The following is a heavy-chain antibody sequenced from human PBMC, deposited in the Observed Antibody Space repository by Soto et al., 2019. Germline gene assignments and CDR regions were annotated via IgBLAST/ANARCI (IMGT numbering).Heavy chain of an antibody. CDR3: LVSGNYRFDD. Sequence: GGSLRLSCAATGFTFSSYWMHWVRQAPGKGLVRVSRINGDGSSTSYADSAEGRFTISRDNAKNTLYLQMNSLRVEDTAVYYCLVSGNYRFDDWGQGTLVTVSS. D-gene: IGHD1-26*01. CDR2: INGDGSST. CDR1: GFTFSSYW. J-gene: IGHJ4*02. V-gene: IGHV3-74*01.